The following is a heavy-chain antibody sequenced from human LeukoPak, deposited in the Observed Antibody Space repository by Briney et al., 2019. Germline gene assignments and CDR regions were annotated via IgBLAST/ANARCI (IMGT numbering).Heavy chain of an antibody. D-gene: IGHD1-14*01. V-gene: IGHV4-4*02. CDR3: ARAPFARADGTFDY. J-gene: IGHJ4*02. CDR2: IYHSGST. CDR1: GGSISSSNW. Sequence: SGTLSLTCAVSGGSISSSNWWSWVRQPPGKGLEWIGEIYHSGSTNYNPSLKSRVTISVDKSKNQFSLKLSSVTAADTAVYYCARAPFARADGTFDYWGQGTLVTVSS.